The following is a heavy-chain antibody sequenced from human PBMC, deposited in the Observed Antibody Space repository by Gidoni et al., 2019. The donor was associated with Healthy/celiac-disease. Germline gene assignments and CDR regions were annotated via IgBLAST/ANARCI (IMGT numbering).Heavy chain of an antibody. D-gene: IGHD6-13*01. Sequence: QVQLVQSGAEVKKPGSSVQVSCKASGGTFSSYAISWVRQAPGQGLEWMGGIIPIFGTANYAQKFKGRVTITADESTSTAYMELSSLRSEDTAVYYCARAAAAGTWDNWFDPWGQGTLVTVSS. CDR3: ARAAAAGTWDNWFDP. J-gene: IGHJ5*02. V-gene: IGHV1-69*01. CDR1: GGTFSSYA. CDR2: IIPIFGTA.